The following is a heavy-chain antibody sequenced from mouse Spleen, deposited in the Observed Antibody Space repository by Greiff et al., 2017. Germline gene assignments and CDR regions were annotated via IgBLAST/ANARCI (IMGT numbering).Heavy chain of an antibody. Sequence: EVQLQESGPGLVKPSQSLSLTCSVTGYSITSCYYWNWIRQFPGNKLEWMGYISYDGSNNYNPSFKNRISITRDTSNNQSFLKLNSVTTEDTATYCCARGLGYFDYWGQGTTLTVSS. CDR3: ARGLGYFDY. CDR1: GYSITSCYY. V-gene: IGHV3-6*01. CDR2: ISYDGSN. J-gene: IGHJ2*01. D-gene: IGHD4-1*01.